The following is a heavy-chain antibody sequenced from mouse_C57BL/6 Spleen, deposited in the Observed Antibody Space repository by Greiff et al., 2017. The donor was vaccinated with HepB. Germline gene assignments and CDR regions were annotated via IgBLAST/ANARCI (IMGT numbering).Heavy chain of an antibody. CDR3: LLLRGYFDY. CDR2: IDPSDSYT. J-gene: IGHJ2*01. V-gene: IGHV1-50*01. CDR1: GYTFTSYW. D-gene: IGHD1-1*01. Sequence: VQLQQSGAELVKPGASVKLSCKASGYTFTSYWMQWVKQRPGQGLEWIGEIDPSDSYTNYNQKFKGKATLTVDTSSSTAYMQLSSLTSEDSAVYYCLLLRGYFDYWGQGTTLTVSS.